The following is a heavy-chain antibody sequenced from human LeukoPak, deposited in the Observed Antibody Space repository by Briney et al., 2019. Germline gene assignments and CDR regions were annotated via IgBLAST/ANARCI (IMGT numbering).Heavy chain of an antibody. CDR3: ARSHYGDPIYDY. CDR1: GGTFSSYA. Sequence: SVKVSCKASGGTFSSYAISWVRQAPGQGLEWMGRIIPIFGTANYALKFQGRVTITTDESTSTAYMELSSLRSEDTAVYYCARSHYGDPIYDYWGQGTLVTVSS. D-gene: IGHD4-17*01. V-gene: IGHV1-69*05. CDR2: IIPIFGTA. J-gene: IGHJ4*02.